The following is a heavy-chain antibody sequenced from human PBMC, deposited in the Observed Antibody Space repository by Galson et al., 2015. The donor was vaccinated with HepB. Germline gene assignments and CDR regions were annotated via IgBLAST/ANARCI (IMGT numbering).Heavy chain of an antibody. V-gene: IGHV3-11*05. CDR2: ISSSSSYT. CDR1: GFTFSDHY. CDR3: AREHYGDYVKDYYGMDV. Sequence: LRLSCAASGFTFSDHYMSWIRQAPGKGLEWVSYISSSSSYTNYADSVKGRFAISRDNAKNSLYLQMNSLRAEDTAVYYCAREHYGDYVKDYYGMDVWGQGTTVTVSS. J-gene: IGHJ6*02. D-gene: IGHD4-17*01.